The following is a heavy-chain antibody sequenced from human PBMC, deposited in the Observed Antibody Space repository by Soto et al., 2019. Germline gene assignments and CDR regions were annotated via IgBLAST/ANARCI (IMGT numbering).Heavy chain of an antibody. CDR3: AREGSYSAYNFAHGIQLWSFDF. D-gene: IGHD5-12*01. CDR1: GGSINTFY. CDR2: IFSSGST. V-gene: IGHV4-4*07. J-gene: IGHJ4*02. Sequence: WETLSLTCTVSGGSINTFYWSWVRQPAGKGLEWIGRIFSSGSTSFNPSLESRVAMSVDTSKNHFSLNLSSVTAADMAGYYCAREGSYSAYNFAHGIQLWSFDFWGQGALVTVS.